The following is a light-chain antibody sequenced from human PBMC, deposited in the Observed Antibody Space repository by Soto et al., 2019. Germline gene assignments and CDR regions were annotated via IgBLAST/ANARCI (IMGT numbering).Light chain of an antibody. CDR3: QQYNNWPLT. CDR2: GAS. V-gene: IGKV3-15*01. J-gene: IGKJ4*01. Sequence: EIVMTQSPATLSVSPGERATLSCRASQSVSSNLAWYQQKPGQAPRVLIYGASTRATGIPGRISGSGSGTEFTLTISSLQSEDFAVYYCQQYNNWPLTFGGGTKVEIK. CDR1: QSVSSN.